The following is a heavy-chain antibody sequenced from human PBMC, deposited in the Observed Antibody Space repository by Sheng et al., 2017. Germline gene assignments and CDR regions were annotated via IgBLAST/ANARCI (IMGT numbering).Heavy chain of an antibody. J-gene: IGHJ4*02. CDR2: ISYSGDST. V-gene: IGHV3-23*04. CDR3: ASAGTYFFGSGSYHAY. CDR1: GFTFNTHA. Sequence: EVQLVESGGDLVQPGGSMRLSCAASGFTFNTHAMSWVRQAPGKGLEWVSGISYSGDSTYYADSVKGRFTISRDNSKNTLSLQMKSLRAEDTAIYYCASAGTYFFGSGSYHAYWGQG. D-gene: IGHD3-10*01.